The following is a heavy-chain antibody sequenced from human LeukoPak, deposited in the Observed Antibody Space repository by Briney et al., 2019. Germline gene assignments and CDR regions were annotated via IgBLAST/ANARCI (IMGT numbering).Heavy chain of an antibody. CDR3: ASTAYGSSNGYY. CDR1: GGSISSSNW. Sequence: SGTLSLTCAVSGGSISSSNWWSWVRQPPGQGLEWIGEIYHSGSTNYNPSLKGRVTISVDKSKNQFSLKLSSVTAADTAVYYCASTAYGSSNGYYWGQGTLVTVSS. CDR2: IYHSGST. D-gene: IGHD2-2*01. J-gene: IGHJ4*02. V-gene: IGHV4-4*02.